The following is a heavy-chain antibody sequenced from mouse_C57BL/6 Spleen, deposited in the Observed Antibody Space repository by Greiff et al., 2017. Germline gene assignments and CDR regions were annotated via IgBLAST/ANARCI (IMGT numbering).Heavy chain of an antibody. CDR3: AIDGYSLFAY. Sequence: QVQLQQSGAELVRPGTSVKVSCKASGYAFTNYLIEWVKQRPGQGLEWIGVINPGSGGTNYNEKFKGKATLTADKSSSTAYMQLSSLTSEDSAVYFCAIDGYSLFAYWGQGTLVTVSA. CDR2: INPGSGGT. CDR1: GYAFTNYL. D-gene: IGHD2-3*01. V-gene: IGHV1-54*01. J-gene: IGHJ3*01.